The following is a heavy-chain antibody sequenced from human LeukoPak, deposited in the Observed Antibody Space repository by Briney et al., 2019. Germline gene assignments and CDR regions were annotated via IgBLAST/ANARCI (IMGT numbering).Heavy chain of an antibody. J-gene: IGHJ6*03. CDR1: GYTLTELS. CDR3: ATVARPDRGYYYYYMDV. CDR2: FDPEDGET. Sequence: GASVKVSXKVSGYTLTELSMHWVRQAPGKGLEWMGGFDPEDGETIYAQKFQGRVTMTEDTSTDTAYMELSSLRSEDTAVYYCATVARPDRGYYYYYMDVWGKGTTVTVSS. D-gene: IGHD6-6*01. V-gene: IGHV1-24*01.